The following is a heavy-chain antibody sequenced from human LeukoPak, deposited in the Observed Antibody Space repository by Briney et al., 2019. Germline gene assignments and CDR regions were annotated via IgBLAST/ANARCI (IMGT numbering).Heavy chain of an antibody. Sequence: GGSLRLSCAASGFTLKTYSMNWVRQAPGKGLEWVSSISSSSSYIYYADSVKGRFTISRDNAKNSLYLQMNSLRAEDTAVYYCARAYSETYGLGYYYLDVWGKGTTVTISS. D-gene: IGHD1-26*01. J-gene: IGHJ6*03. V-gene: IGHV3-21*01. CDR2: ISSSSSYI. CDR1: GFTLKTYS. CDR3: ARAYSETYGLGYYYLDV.